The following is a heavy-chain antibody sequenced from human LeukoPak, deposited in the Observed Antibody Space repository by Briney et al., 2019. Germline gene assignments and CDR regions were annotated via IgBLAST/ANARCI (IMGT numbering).Heavy chain of an antibody. CDR3: ARDRISVTDPPNWFDP. CDR1: GGSISSSSYY. CDR2: IYYSGST. Sequence: SETLSPTCTVSGGSISSSSYYWGWIRQPPGKGLEWIGSIYYSGSTYYNPSLKSRVTISVDTSKNQFSLKLSSVTAADTAVYFCARDRISVTDPPNWFDPWGQGTLVTVSS. V-gene: IGHV4-39*07. J-gene: IGHJ5*02. D-gene: IGHD2-21*02.